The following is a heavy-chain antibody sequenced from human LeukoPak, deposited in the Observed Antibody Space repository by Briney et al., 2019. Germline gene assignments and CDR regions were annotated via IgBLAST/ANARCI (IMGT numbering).Heavy chain of an antibody. V-gene: IGHV1-2*02. CDR2: INPNSGGT. Sequence: ASVKVSCKSSGDTFNGYYMHWVRQAPGQGLEWMGWINPNSGGTNYAQKFQGRVTMTRDTSISTAYMELSRLRSDDTAVYYCARDFPRYCSGGSCYSFGYWGQGTLVTVSS. CDR1: GDTFNGYY. D-gene: IGHD2-15*01. CDR3: ARDFPRYCSGGSCYSFGY. J-gene: IGHJ4*02.